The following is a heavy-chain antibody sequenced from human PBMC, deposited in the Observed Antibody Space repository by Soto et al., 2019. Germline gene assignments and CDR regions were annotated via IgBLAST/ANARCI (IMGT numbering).Heavy chain of an antibody. CDR2: IIPIFGTA. CDR3: ARAYYYDSSGTDAFDI. Sequence: VASVKVSCKASGGTFSSYAISWVRQAPGQGLEWMGGIIPIFGTANYAQKFQGRVTITADESTSTAYMELSSLRSEDTAVYYCARAYYYDSSGTDAFDIWGQGTMVTVSS. CDR1: GGTFSSYA. V-gene: IGHV1-69*13. J-gene: IGHJ3*02. D-gene: IGHD3-22*01.